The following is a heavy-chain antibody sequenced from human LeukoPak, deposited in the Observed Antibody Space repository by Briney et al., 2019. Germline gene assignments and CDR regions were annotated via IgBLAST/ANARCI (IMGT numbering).Heavy chain of an antibody. D-gene: IGHD6-19*01. CDR2: IDPSGGST. Sequence: ASVKVSCKASGYTFTSYYMHWVRQAPGQGLEWMGIIDPSGGSTSYAQKFQGRVTMTRDTSTSTVYMELSSLRSEDTALYYCARLAALPGYSSGWYSPLFDYWGQGTLVTVSS. V-gene: IGHV1-46*01. J-gene: IGHJ4*02. CDR1: GYTFTSYY. CDR3: ARLAALPGYSSGWYSPLFDY.